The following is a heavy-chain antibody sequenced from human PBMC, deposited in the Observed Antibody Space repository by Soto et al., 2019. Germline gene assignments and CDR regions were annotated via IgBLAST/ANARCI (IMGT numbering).Heavy chain of an antibody. CDR2: INHSGST. CDR1: GGSISSGGYY. D-gene: IGHD1-26*01. V-gene: IGHV4-39*07. Sequence: PSETLSLTCTVSGGSISSGGYYWSWFRQPPGKGLEWIGEINHSGSTNYNPSLKSRVTISVDTSKNQFSLKLSSVTAADTAVYYCERVRGSTRNDAFDIWGQGTMVTVSS. J-gene: IGHJ3*02. CDR3: ERVRGSTRNDAFDI.